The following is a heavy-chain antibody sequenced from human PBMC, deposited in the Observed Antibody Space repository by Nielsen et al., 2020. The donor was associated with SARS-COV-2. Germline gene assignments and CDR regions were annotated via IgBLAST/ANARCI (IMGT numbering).Heavy chain of an antibody. D-gene: IGHD4-17*01. CDR1: GFTFSSYW. J-gene: IGHJ2*01. Sequence: GGSLRLSCEVSGFTFSSYWMTWVRQAPGKGLEWVASINGDGGDKYYVDSVKGRFTISRDNAKNSLYLQMSTLMAEDTAVYYCARCRRPYQLFSGDYYWYFDLWGRGTLVTVSS. V-gene: IGHV3-7*01. CDR2: INGDGGDK. CDR3: ARCRRPYQLFSGDYYWYFDL.